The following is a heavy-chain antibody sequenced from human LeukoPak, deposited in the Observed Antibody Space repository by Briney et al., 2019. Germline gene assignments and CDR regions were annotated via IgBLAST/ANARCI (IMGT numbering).Heavy chain of an antibody. CDR3: AKRVFFGYYYYYMDV. V-gene: IGHV3-23*01. CDR2: ISGSGGST. J-gene: IGHJ6*03. CDR1: GFTFASYS. Sequence: GGSLRLSCAASGFTFASYSMNWVRQAPGKGLEWVSAISGSGGSTYYADSVKGRFTISRDNSKNTLYLQMNSLRAEDTAVYYCAKRVFFGYYYYYMDVWGKGTTVTVSS. D-gene: IGHD3-3*01.